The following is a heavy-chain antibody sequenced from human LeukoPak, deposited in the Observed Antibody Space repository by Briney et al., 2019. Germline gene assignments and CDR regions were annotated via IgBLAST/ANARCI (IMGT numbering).Heavy chain of an antibody. J-gene: IGHJ3*02. V-gene: IGHV3-23*01. CDR2: ISGSGGST. D-gene: IGHD3-3*01. CDR1: GFTFSSYT. Sequence: GGSLRLSCAASGFTFSSYTMSWVRQAPGKGLEWVSAISGSGGSTYYADPVKGRFTISRDKSKNTLYLQMNSLRAEDTAVYYCAKDGTIFGVVAMGMAFDIWGQGTMVTVSS. CDR3: AKDGTIFGVVAMGMAFDI.